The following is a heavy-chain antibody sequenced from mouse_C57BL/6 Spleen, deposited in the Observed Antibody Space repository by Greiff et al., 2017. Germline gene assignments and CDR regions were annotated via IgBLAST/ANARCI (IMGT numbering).Heavy chain of an antibody. V-gene: IGHV1-52*01. CDR3: ARRGDYEGYFDV. CDR2: IDPSDSET. J-gene: IGHJ1*03. D-gene: IGHD2-4*01. Sequence: VQLKQPGAELVRPGSSVKLSCKASGYTFTSYWMHWVKQRPIQGLEWIGNIDPSDSETHYNQKFKDKATLTVDKSSSTAYMQLSSLTSEDSAVYYCARRGDYEGYFDVWGTGTTVTVSS. CDR1: GYTFTSYW.